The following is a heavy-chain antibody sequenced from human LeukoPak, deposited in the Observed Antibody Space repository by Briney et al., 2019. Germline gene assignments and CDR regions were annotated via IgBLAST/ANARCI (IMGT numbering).Heavy chain of an antibody. Sequence: SETLSLTCIVSGDSTSSYYWSWIRQPPGKGLEWIGYIYYSGSANYNPSLKSRVTISVDTSKNQFSLKLSSVTAADTAVYYCARHASYSSSGNFDYWGQGTLVSVSS. CDR2: IYYSGSA. D-gene: IGHD6-6*01. CDR3: ARHASYSSSGNFDY. V-gene: IGHV4-59*08. J-gene: IGHJ4*02. CDR1: GDSTSSYY.